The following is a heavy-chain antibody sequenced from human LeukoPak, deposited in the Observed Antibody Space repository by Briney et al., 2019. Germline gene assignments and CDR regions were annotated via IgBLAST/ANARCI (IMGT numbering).Heavy chain of an antibody. V-gene: IGHV4-34*01. D-gene: IGHD5-12*01. J-gene: IGHJ6*03. Sequence: SETLSLTCVVYGGSFSGYYWTWIRQPPGKGLEWIGEINDSGSTNYNPSLQSRVTISVDTSKNQFSLKLRSVTAADTAVYYCARRRVASYYYYYYMDVWGKGTTVTISS. CDR2: INDSGST. CDR3: ARRRVASYYYYYYMDV. CDR1: GGSFSGYY.